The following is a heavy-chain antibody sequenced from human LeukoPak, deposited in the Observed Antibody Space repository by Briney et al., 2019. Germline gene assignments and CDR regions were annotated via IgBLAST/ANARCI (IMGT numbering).Heavy chain of an antibody. CDR3: ARGWSWSFDY. D-gene: IGHD3-3*01. CDR2: INHSGST. Sequence: PSETLSLTCAVYGGSFSGYYWSWIRQPPGKGLEWIGEINHSGSTNYNPSLKSRVTISVDKSEHHFSLKLISVTAADTAVYYCARGWSWSFDYWGQGILVTVSS. CDR1: GGSFSGYY. V-gene: IGHV4-34*01. J-gene: IGHJ4*02.